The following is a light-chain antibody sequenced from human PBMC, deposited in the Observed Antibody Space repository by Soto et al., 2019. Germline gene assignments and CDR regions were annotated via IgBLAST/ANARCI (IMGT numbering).Light chain of an antibody. V-gene: IGLV2-14*01. CDR1: SSDVGGHNY. J-gene: IGLJ2*01. CDR3: SSYTSSTTLDVV. CDR2: EVT. Sequence: QLVLTQPASVSGSPGQSITISCTGTSSDVGGHNYVSWYQQHPGTAPKLMIYEVTNRPSGVSNRFSGSKSGNTASLTISGLQAEDEADYYCSSYTSSTTLDVVVGGGTKVTVL.